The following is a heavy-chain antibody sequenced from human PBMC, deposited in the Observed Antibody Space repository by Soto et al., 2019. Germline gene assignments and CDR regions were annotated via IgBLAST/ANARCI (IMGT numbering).Heavy chain of an antibody. V-gene: IGHV3-74*01. D-gene: IGHD4-17*01. CDR2: INSDGSST. CDR1: GFTFSSYW. J-gene: IGHJ6*03. CDR3: PRGGAAYGDLGYYYLDV. Sequence: EVQLVESGGGLVQPGGSLRLSCAASGFTFSSYWMHWVRQAPGKGLVWVSRINSDGSSTSYADSVKGRFTISRDNAKNTLYLQMTSLRAEDTAVYYCPRGGAAYGDLGYYYLDVWRKGTTVTVSS.